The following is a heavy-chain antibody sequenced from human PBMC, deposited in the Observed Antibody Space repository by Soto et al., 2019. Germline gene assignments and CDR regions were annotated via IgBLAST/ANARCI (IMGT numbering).Heavy chain of an antibody. Sequence: QVQLVQSGAEVKKPGASVKVSCKASGYTFTSYVITWVRQAPGQGLEWMGWITAYNGNTNYAQKLQGRVTMTTDTSTSTAYMELRSLRSDDTAVYYCASYREQLVLYGMDVWGQGTTVTVSS. D-gene: IGHD6-13*01. CDR2: ITAYNGNT. J-gene: IGHJ6*02. V-gene: IGHV1-18*01. CDR1: GYTFTSYV. CDR3: ASYREQLVLYGMDV.